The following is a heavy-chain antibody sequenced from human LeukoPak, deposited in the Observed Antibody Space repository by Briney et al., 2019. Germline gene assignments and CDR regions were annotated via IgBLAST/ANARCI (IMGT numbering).Heavy chain of an antibody. V-gene: IGHV3-23*01. CDR1: GFTFSSYA. Sequence: GGSLRLSCAASGFTFSSYAMSWVRQAPGKGLEWVSGISDSGGSTFYADSVKGRFNISRDNSKNTLYLQMNSLRVEDTALYYCARGGISIFGVVIYMDVWGKGTTVTVSS. D-gene: IGHD3-3*01. CDR2: ISDSGGST. J-gene: IGHJ6*03. CDR3: ARGGISIFGVVIYMDV.